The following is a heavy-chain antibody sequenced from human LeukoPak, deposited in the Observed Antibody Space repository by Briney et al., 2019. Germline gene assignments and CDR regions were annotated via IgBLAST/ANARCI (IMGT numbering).Heavy chain of an antibody. J-gene: IGHJ4*02. Sequence: GGSLRLSCAVSGFTVSTYYMTWVRQVPRKGLEWVSVIYSGGSTYYADSVKGRFTISRDNSKNTLYLQMNSLRAEDTAVYYCVAYYDILTGYKYWGQGTLVTVSS. CDR1: GFTVSTYY. CDR2: IYSGGST. D-gene: IGHD3-9*01. CDR3: VAYYDILTGYKY. V-gene: IGHV3-66*01.